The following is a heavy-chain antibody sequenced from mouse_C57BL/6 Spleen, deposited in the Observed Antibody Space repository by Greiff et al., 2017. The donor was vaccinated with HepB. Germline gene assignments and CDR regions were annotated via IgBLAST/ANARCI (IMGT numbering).Heavy chain of an antibody. CDR1: GYTFTSYW. CDR3: ARLTLLRAMDY. D-gene: IGHD2-10*01. Sequence: QVQLKQPGAELVRPGSSVKLSCKASGYTFTSYWMDWVKQRPGQGLEWIGNIYPSDSETHYNQKFKDKATLTVDKSSSTAYMQLSSLTSEDSAVYYCARLTLLRAMDYWGQGTSVTVSS. CDR2: IYPSDSET. J-gene: IGHJ4*01. V-gene: IGHV1-61*01.